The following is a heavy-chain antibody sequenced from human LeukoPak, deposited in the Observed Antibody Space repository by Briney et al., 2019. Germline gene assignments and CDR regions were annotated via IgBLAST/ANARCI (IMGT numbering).Heavy chain of an antibody. Sequence: GGSLRLSCAASGFTFSSYGMSWVRQAPGKGLEWVSGISGSGGSTYYADSVKGRFTISRDNSKNTLYLRMNSLRAEDTAVYYCSRTVQLWLRCFDYWGQGTLVTVSS. CDR1: GFTFSSYG. CDR2: ISGSGGST. J-gene: IGHJ4*02. D-gene: IGHD5-18*01. CDR3: SRTVQLWLRCFDY. V-gene: IGHV3-23*01.